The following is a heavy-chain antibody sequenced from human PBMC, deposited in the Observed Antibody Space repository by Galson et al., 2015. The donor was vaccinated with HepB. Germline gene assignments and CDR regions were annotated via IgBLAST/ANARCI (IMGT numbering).Heavy chain of an antibody. CDR1: GGSISSGDYY. Sequence: TLSLTCTVSGGSISSGDYYWSWIRQPPGKGLEWIGYIYYSGSTYYNPSLKSRVTISVDTSKNQFSLKLSSVTAADTAVYYCARGVPAARGYYYYMDVWGKGTTVTVSS. V-gene: IGHV4-30-4*01. J-gene: IGHJ6*03. CDR2: IYYSGST. D-gene: IGHD2-2*01. CDR3: ARGVPAARGYYYYMDV.